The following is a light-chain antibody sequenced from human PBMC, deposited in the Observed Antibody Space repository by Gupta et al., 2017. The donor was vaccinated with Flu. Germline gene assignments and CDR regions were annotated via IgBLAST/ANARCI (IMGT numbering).Light chain of an antibody. CDR1: QSVSSSY. CDR3: QQYGSSPLT. V-gene: IGKV3-20*01. J-gene: IGKJ1*01. CDR2: GAS. Sequence: EIVLKQSTGTLSLSPGERATLSCRASQSVSSSYLAWYQQKPGQAPRLLIYGASSRATGIPDRFSGSGSGTDFTLTISRLEPEDFAVYYCQQYGSSPLTFGQGTKVEIK.